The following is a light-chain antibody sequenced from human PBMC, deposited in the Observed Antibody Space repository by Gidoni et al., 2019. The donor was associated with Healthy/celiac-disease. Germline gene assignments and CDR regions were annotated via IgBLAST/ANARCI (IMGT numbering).Light chain of an antibody. CDR1: QSFSSW. V-gene: IGKV1-5*03. Sequence: DIQMTQSPPTLSASVGDRVTLTCRASQSFSSWLAWYQQKPGKAPKLLIYKASSLESGVPSRFSGSGSGTEFTLTISSLQPDDFATYYCQQYNSYPWTFGQGTKVEIK. CDR2: KAS. J-gene: IGKJ1*01. CDR3: QQYNSYPWT.